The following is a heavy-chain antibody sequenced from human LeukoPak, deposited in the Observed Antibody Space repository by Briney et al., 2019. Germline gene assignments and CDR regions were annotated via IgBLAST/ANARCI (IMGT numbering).Heavy chain of an antibody. D-gene: IGHD6-19*01. CDR2: ISGSGGST. CDR3: AKDAWLAKYYFDY. Sequence: PGGSLRLSCAASGFTFSTYAMHWVRQAPGKGLEWVSAISGSGGSTYYADSVKGRFTISRDNSKNTLYLQMNSLRAEDTAVYYCAKDAWLAKYYFDYWGQGTLVTVSS. V-gene: IGHV3-23*01. CDR1: GFTFSTYA. J-gene: IGHJ4*02.